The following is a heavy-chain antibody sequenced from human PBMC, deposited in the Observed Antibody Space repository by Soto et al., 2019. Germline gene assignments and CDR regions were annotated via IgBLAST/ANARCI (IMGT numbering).Heavy chain of an antibody. V-gene: IGHV5-51*01. CDR1: GYSFTSYW. Sequence: PGESLKISCKGSGYSFTSYWIGWVRQMPGKGLEWMGIIYPGDSDTRYSPSFQGQVTISADKSISTAYLQWSSLKASDTAMYYCARGPNYDILTGYYLGYWGQGTLVTVSS. CDR2: IYPGDSDT. D-gene: IGHD3-9*01. CDR3: ARGPNYDILTGYYLGY. J-gene: IGHJ4*02.